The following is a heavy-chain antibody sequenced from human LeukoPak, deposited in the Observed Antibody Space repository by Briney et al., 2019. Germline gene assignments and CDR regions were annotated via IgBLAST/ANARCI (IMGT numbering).Heavy chain of an antibody. D-gene: IGHD5-24*01. CDR2: IRYDGSNK. Sequence: GGSLRLSCAASGFTFSSYGMHWVRQAPGKGLEWVAFIRYDGSNKYYADSAKGRFTISRDNSKNTLYLQMNSLRVEDTAVYYCARGGGDGSTYDYWGQGTLVTVSS. CDR1: GFTFSSYG. V-gene: IGHV3-30*02. CDR3: ARGGGDGSTYDY. J-gene: IGHJ4*02.